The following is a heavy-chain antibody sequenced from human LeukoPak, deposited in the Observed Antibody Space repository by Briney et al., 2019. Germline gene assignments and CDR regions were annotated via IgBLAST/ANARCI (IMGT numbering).Heavy chain of an antibody. CDR2: ISPSGGST. J-gene: IGHJ4*02. V-gene: IGHV1-46*01. CDR3: ARPERHRPYDSSGYYHY. Sequence: ASVKVSCKAFGYTFTSNYMHWVRQAPGQGPEWMGVISPSGGSTAYAQKFQGRVTLTRDMSTSTDYLELSSLRSEDTAVYYCARPERHRPYDSSGYYHYWGQGTLVTVSS. D-gene: IGHD3-22*01. CDR1: GYTFTSNY.